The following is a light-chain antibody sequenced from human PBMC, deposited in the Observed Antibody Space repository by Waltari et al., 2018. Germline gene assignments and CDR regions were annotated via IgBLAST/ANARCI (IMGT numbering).Light chain of an antibody. CDR1: QSVSRSY. CDR2: GAS. V-gene: IGKV3-20*01. J-gene: IGKJ4*01. Sequence: EIVLTQSPGTLSLSPGERATLSCRASQSVSRSYFAWFQQKPGQAPRLLLYGASNRPTGIPDRFSGSGSGTDFTLTISRLQPDDFAVYYCHQYGSAPLTFGGGTKVEI. CDR3: HQYGSAPLT.